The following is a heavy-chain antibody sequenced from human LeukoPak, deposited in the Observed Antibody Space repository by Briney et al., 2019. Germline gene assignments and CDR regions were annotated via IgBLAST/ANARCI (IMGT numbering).Heavy chain of an antibody. CDR2: IRSKANSYAT. Sequence: GGSLRLSCAASGFTFSGSAMHWVRQASGKELEWVGRIRSKANSYATAYAASVKGRFTISRDDSKNTAYLQMNSLKTEDTAVYYCTGGIVGATPFDYWGQGTLVTVSS. J-gene: IGHJ4*02. V-gene: IGHV3-73*01. CDR3: TGGIVGATPFDY. D-gene: IGHD1-26*01. CDR1: GFTFSGSA.